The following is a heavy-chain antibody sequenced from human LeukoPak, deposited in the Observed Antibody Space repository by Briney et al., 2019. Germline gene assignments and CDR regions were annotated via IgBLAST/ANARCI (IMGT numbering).Heavy chain of an antibody. CDR2: MNPNSGNT. CDR1: GYTFTSYD. J-gene: IGHJ5*02. CDR3: ARYVDNGFDP. V-gene: IGHV1-8*01. Sequence: ASVKVSCKASGYTFTSYDINWVRQATGQGLEWMGWMNPNSGNTGYARKFQGRVTMTRSTSISTAYMELSSLRSEDTAVYYCARYVDNGFDPWGQGTLVTVSS. D-gene: IGHD5-12*01.